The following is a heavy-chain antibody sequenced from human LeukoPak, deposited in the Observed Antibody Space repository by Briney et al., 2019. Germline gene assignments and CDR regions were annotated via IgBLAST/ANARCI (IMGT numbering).Heavy chain of an antibody. Sequence: GESLKISCKGSGYRFTSYWIGWVRQMPGKGLGWMGIIYPGDSDTRYSPSFQGQVTLSADKSISTAYLQWSSLKASDTAMYYCARTSDFWSGYYRPNYFDYWGQGTLVTVSS. V-gene: IGHV5-51*01. D-gene: IGHD3-3*01. CDR1: GYRFTSYW. J-gene: IGHJ4*02. CDR2: IYPGDSDT. CDR3: ARTSDFWSGYYRPNYFDY.